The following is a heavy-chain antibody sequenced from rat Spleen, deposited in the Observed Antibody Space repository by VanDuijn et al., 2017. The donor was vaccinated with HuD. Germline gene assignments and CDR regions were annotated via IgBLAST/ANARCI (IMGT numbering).Heavy chain of an antibody. V-gene: IGHV3-3*01. CDR1: GHSITNSYR. D-gene: IGHD1-2*01. Sequence: EVQLQESGPGLVKPSQSLSLTCSVTGHSITNSYRWNWIRKFPGNKLEWMGYINSEGNTNYNPSLKSRISITRDTSKNQFFLQVNSVTTEDTATYYCASLYSSYSLYYFDYWGQGVMVTVSS. CDR3: ASLYSSYSLYYFDY. CDR2: INSEGNT. J-gene: IGHJ2*01.